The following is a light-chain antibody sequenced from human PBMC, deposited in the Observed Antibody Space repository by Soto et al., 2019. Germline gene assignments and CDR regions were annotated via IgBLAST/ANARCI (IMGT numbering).Light chain of an antibody. CDR2: VAS. J-gene: IGKJ1*01. V-gene: IGKV3-20*01. Sequence: EIVLTQSPGTLYLSPGERATLSCKASQSVSDNSLAWYQQTPGQVPRLLIYVASRRATGIPDRFSGSGSGTDFTLIISRLEPEDLAVYYWQQYGSSPRAFGQGTKVEIK. CDR3: QQYGSSPRA. CDR1: QSVSDNS.